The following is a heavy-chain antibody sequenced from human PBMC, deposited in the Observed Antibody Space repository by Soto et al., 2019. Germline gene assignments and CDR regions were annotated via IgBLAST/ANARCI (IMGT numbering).Heavy chain of an antibody. J-gene: IGHJ4*02. CDR1: GFTFSSYA. Sequence: EVQLLESGGGLVPPGGSLRLSCAASGFTFSSYAMSWVRQAPGTGLEWLAGITFRGDNTYYADSVKGRLTLSRDNSRNRLDLQMNSVKVEDTARYYCAKLSTMGVFDNWGQGTLLTVSS. CDR3: AKLSTMGVFDN. D-gene: IGHD1-1*01. V-gene: IGHV3-23*01. CDR2: ITFRGDNT.